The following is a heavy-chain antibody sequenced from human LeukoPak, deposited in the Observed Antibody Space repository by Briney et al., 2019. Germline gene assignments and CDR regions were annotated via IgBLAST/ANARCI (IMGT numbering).Heavy chain of an antibody. J-gene: IGHJ3*01. CDR2: INSDGSST. V-gene: IGHV3-74*01. CDR1: GFSFSSHW. CDR3: GRAGEELQSDGFDV. Sequence: PWGSLSLSCAVSGFSFSSHWMRWVRQAPGKGLVWVSRINSDGSSTSNADSVKGRFTISRDNAKNTLYLQMNNLRAEDTAVYYCGRAGEELQSDGFDVWGQGTMVTVSS. D-gene: IGHD1-26*01.